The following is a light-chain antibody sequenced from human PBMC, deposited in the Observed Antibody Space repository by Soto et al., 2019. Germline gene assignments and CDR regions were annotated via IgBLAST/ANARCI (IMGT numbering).Light chain of an antibody. CDR2: GNN. Sequence: QSVLTQPPSVPGAPGQRVTISCTGSSSNIGAGYDLHWYQQLPGTAPKLLIYGNNNRPSGVPDRFSGSKSGTSASLAITGLQAEDEADYYCQSYDSRLSVVFGGGTKLTVL. V-gene: IGLV1-40*01. J-gene: IGLJ2*01. CDR1: SSNIGAGYD. CDR3: QSYDSRLSVV.